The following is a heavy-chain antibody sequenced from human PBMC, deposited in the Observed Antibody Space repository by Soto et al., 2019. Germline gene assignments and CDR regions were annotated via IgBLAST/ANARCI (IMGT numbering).Heavy chain of an antibody. J-gene: IGHJ4*02. CDR1: GGTFSSYA. Sequence: QVQLVQSGAEVKKPGSSVKVSCKASGGTFSSYAISWVRQAPGQGLEWMGGILPIFGTANYAQKFQGRVTITADESTSTAYMELSSLRSEDTAVYYCARSRVKDYGDYVWYSDYWGQGTLVTVSS. D-gene: IGHD4-17*01. CDR3: ARSRVKDYGDYVWYSDY. V-gene: IGHV1-69*01. CDR2: ILPIFGTA.